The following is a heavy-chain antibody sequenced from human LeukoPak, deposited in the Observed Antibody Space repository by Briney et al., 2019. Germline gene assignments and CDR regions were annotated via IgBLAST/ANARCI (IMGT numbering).Heavy chain of an antibody. CDR3: ARGTLKAAATDFDY. V-gene: IGHV3-23*01. CDR1: GFTFSTFA. CDR2: ISGSGGGT. D-gene: IGHD6-13*01. J-gene: IGHJ4*02. Sequence: GGSLSLSCAASGFTFSTFAMSWVRQAPGKGLEWVSAISGSGGGTYYADSVKGRFTISRDNAKNSLYLQMNSLRAEDTALYYCARGTLKAAATDFDYWGKGTVVTVSS.